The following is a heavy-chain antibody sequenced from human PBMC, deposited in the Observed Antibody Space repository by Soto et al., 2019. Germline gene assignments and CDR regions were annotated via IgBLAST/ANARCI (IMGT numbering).Heavy chain of an antibody. D-gene: IGHD2-2*01. CDR1: GFTFSNAW. CDR3: TTDRYCISTSCQGV. J-gene: IGHJ6*02. Sequence: EVQLVESGGGLVKPGGSLRLSCAASGFTFSNAWMNWVRQAPGKGLEWVGRIKSKTDGGTTDYAAPVKGRFTISRDDSKNTLYLQMNSLKTEDTAVYYGTTDRYCISTSCQGVWGQGTTVTVSS. V-gene: IGHV3-15*07. CDR2: IKSKTDGGTT.